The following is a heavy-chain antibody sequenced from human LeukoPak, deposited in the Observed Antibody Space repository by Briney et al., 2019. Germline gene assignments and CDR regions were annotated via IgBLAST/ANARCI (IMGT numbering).Heavy chain of an antibody. J-gene: IGHJ4*02. CDR3: GCSGF. CDR2: IKGDGSEN. D-gene: IGHD2-15*01. Sequence: GGSLRLSCVASGFTISNYWVNWVRQAPGKGLEWVANIKGDGSENYYVESVKGRFTISRDNAKNSLFLQMNSLRAADTAVYYCGCSGFWGQGILVTVSS. CDR1: GFTISNYW. V-gene: IGHV3-7*05.